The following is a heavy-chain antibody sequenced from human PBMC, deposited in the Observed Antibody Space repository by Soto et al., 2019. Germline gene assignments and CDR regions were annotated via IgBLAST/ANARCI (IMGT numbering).Heavy chain of an antibody. CDR1: GFTFSDYY. Sequence: QVQLVESGGGLVKPGGSLRLSCAASGFTFSDYYMSWIRQAPGKGLEWVSYISSSSSYTNYADSVKGRFTISRDNAKNSLYLQMNSLRAEDTAVYYCASHSQGQQLDYFDYWGQGTTVTVSS. CDR2: ISSSSSYT. CDR3: ASHSQGQQLDYFDY. V-gene: IGHV3-11*06. D-gene: IGHD6-13*01. J-gene: IGHJ4*03.